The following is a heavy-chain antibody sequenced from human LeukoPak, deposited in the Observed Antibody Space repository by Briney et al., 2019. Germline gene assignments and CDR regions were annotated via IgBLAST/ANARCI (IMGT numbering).Heavy chain of an antibody. J-gene: IGHJ4*02. CDR1: GFTFSSYG. CDR3: AKGTGSSGWYEGIGY. CDR2: ISYDGSNK. D-gene: IGHD6-19*01. V-gene: IGHV3-30*18. Sequence: GSLRLSCAASGFTFSSYGMHWVRQAPGKGLEWVAVISYDGSNKYYAGSVKGRFTISRDNSKNTLYLQMNSLRAEDTAVYYCAKGTGSSGWYEGIGYWGQGTLISVSS.